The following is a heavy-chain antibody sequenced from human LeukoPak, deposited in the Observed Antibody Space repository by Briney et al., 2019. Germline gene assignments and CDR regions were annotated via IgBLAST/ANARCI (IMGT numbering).Heavy chain of an antibody. CDR3: AKSGYDYAEYFQH. CDR2: ISGSGGST. V-gene: IGHV3-23*01. Sequence: GVSLRLSRAASGFTFSSYAMSWVRQDPGKGLEWVSAISGSGGSTYYADSVKGRFTISRDNSKNTLYLQMNSLRAEDTAVYYCAKSGYDYAEYFQHWGQGTLVTVSS. J-gene: IGHJ1*01. CDR1: GFTFSSYA. D-gene: IGHD5-12*01.